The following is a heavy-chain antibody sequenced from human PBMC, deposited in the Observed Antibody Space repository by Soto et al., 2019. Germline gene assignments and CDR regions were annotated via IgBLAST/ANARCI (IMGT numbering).Heavy chain of an antibody. J-gene: IGHJ4*02. CDR2: INHSGST. D-gene: IGHD6-13*01. CDR1: GGSFSGYY. CDR3: ARVSSSWGLVNYFDY. V-gene: IGHV4-34*01. Sequence: SETLSLTCAVYGGSFSGYYWSWIRQPPGKGLEWIGEINHSGSTNYNPSLKSRVTISVDTSKNQFSLKLNSVTAADTAVYYCARVSSSWGLVNYFDYWGQGTLVTVSS.